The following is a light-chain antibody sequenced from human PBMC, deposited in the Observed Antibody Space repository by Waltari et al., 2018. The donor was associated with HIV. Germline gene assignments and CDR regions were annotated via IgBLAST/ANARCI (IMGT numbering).Light chain of an antibody. CDR2: DVF. Sequence: QSALTQPRSVSGSPGQSVTISCTGTASDIGYFDYVSWYQQYPGKAPTVIIYDVFQRPSGVPDRFTASKSGITASLTISGLQDEDEADYYCCSYAGTYTYVFGSGTTVTVL. CDR3: CSYAGTYTYV. V-gene: IGLV2-11*01. J-gene: IGLJ1*01. CDR1: ASDIGYFDY.